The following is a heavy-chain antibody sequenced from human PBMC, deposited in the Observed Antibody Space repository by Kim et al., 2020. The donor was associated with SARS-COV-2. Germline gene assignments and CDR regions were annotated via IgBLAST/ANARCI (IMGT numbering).Heavy chain of an antibody. CDR2: IIPIFGTA. J-gene: IGHJ4*02. D-gene: IGHD1-20*01. Sequence: SVKVSCKASGGTFSSYAISWVRQAPGQGLEWMGGIIPIFGTANYAQKFQGRVTITADESTSTAYMELSSLRSEDTAVYYCGTGITGTTWNFDYWGQGTLVTVSS. V-gene: IGHV1-69*13. CDR3: GTGITGTTWNFDY. CDR1: GGTFSSYA.